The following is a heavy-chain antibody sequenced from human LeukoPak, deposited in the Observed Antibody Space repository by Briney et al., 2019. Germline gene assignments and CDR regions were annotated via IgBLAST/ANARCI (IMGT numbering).Heavy chain of an antibody. J-gene: IGHJ4*02. CDR3: TRGSPRTYYDFWSGYLACFY. CDR2: IRSKAYGGTT. V-gene: IGHV3-49*04. Sequence: GGSLRLSCTASGFTFGDYAMSWVRQAPGKGLEWVGFIRSKAYGGTTEYAASVKGRFTISRDDSKSIAYLQMNSLKTEDTAVYYCTRGSPRTYYDFWSGYLACFYWGQGTLVTVSS. CDR1: GFTFGDYA. D-gene: IGHD3-3*01.